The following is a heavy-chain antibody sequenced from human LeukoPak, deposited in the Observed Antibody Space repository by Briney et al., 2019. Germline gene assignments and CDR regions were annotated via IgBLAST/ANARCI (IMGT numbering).Heavy chain of an antibody. CDR1: GYTCTSYD. Sequence: GASVKVSCKASGYTCTSYDINWVRQATGQGLEWMGWMNPNSGNTGYAQKFQGRVTMTRNTSISTAYMELSSLRSEDTAVYYCARTHKYSSSWYDGYWGQGTLVTVSS. CDR3: ARTHKYSSSWYDGY. D-gene: IGHD6-13*01. J-gene: IGHJ4*02. CDR2: MNPNSGNT. V-gene: IGHV1-8*01.